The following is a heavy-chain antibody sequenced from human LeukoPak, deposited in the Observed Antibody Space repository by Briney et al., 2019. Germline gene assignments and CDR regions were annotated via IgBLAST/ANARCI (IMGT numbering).Heavy chain of an antibody. Sequence: SVKVSCKASGGTFSSYAISWVRQAPGQGLEWMGGIIPIFGTANYAQKFQGRVTITADESTSTAYMELSSLRSEDTAVYYCASSSQGMAAKYNWFDPWGQGTLVTVSS. J-gene: IGHJ5*02. CDR1: GGTFSSYA. CDR2: IIPIFGTA. V-gene: IGHV1-69*13. D-gene: IGHD6-13*01. CDR3: ASSSQGMAAKYNWFDP.